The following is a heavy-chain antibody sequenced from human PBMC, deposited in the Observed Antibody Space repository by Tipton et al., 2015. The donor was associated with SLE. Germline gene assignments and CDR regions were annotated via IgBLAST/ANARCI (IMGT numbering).Heavy chain of an antibody. J-gene: IGHJ3*02. Sequence: TLSLTCTVSGGSISSDFYYWGWIRQPPGKGLEWIGHIYYSGSTYYNPSLKSRVTISIDTSKNQFSLKLRSVTAADTALYYCARHFCSGGSCPDAFDIWGQGTVVTVSS. CDR3: ARHFCSGGSCPDAFDI. D-gene: IGHD2-15*01. V-gene: IGHV4-39*01. CDR2: IYYSGST. CDR1: GGSISSDFYY.